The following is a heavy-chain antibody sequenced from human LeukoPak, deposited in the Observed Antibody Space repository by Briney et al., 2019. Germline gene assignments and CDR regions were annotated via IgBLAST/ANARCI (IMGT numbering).Heavy chain of an antibody. CDR1: GFTFSSYA. J-gene: IGHJ4*02. V-gene: IGHV3-30-3*01. CDR2: ISYDGSNK. CDR3: AKDDYGDCPDY. Sequence: PGGSLRLSCAASGFTFSSYAMHWVRQAPGKGLEWVAVISYDGSNKYYADSVKGRFTISRDNSKNTLYLQMNSLRAEDTAVYYCAKDDYGDCPDYWGQGTLVTVSS. D-gene: IGHD4-17*01.